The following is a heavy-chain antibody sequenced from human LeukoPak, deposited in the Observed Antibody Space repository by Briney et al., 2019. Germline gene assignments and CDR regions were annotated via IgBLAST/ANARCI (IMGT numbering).Heavy chain of an antibody. CDR1: GYSISSGYY. V-gene: IGHV4-38-2*01. CDR3: ARVGSGWQGVFDY. J-gene: IGHJ4*02. CDR2: IYHSGST. D-gene: IGHD6-19*01. Sequence: PSETLSLTCAVSGYSISSGYYWGWIRQPPGKGLEWIGSIYHSGSTYYNPSLKSRVTISVDTSKNQFSLKLSSVTAADTAVYYCARVGSGWQGVFDYWGQGTLVTVSS.